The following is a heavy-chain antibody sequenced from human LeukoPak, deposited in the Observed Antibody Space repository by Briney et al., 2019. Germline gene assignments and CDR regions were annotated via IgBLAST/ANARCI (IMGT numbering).Heavy chain of an antibody. J-gene: IGHJ4*02. CDR3: ATTYCSSTSCPGPPDY. CDR2: INHSGST. D-gene: IGHD2-2*01. V-gene: IGHV4-34*01. Sequence: PSETLSLTCAVYGGSFSGYYWNWIRQPPGKGLEWIGEINHSGSTNYNPSLKSRVTISVDTSKNQFSLKLSSVTAADTAVYYCATTYCSSTSCPGPPDYWGQGTLVTVSS. CDR1: GGSFSGYY.